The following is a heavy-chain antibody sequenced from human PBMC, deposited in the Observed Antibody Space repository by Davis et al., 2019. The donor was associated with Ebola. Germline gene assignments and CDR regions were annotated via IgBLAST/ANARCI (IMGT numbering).Heavy chain of an antibody. V-gene: IGHV1-2*04. CDR2: INPNSGGT. Sequence: AASVKVSCKASGYTFTSYYMHWVRQAPGQGLEWMGWINPNSGGTNYAQKFQGWVTMTRDASISTAYMELRSLRSDDTAVYYCARVRYRRLLSGDYWGQGTLVTVSS. D-gene: IGHD1-26*01. J-gene: IGHJ4*02. CDR1: GYTFTSYY. CDR3: ARVRYRRLLSGDY.